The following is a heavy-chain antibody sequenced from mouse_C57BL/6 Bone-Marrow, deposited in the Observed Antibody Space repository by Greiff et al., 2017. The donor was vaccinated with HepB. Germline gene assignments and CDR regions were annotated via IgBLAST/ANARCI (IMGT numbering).Heavy chain of an antibody. D-gene: IGHD3-2*02. CDR1: GFNIKDDY. J-gene: IGHJ3*01. CDR2: IDPENGDT. V-gene: IGHV14-4*01. CDR3: TTWGYSSGYGAY. Sequence: VQLQQSGAELVRPGASVKLSCTASGFNIKDDYMHWVKQRPEQGLEWIGWIDPENGDTEYASKFQGKATITADTSSNTAYLQLSSLTSEDTAVYYSTTWGYSSGYGAYWGQGTLVTVSA.